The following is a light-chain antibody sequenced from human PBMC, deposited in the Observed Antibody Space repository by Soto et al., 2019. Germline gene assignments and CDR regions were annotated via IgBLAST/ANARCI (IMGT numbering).Light chain of an antibody. CDR2: GAS. CDR1: QSVNSK. J-gene: IGKJ1*01. V-gene: IGKV3-15*01. CDR3: QQYGNSPQT. Sequence: EIVMTQSPATLSVSPGERATLSCRASQSVNSKLAWYQQKPGRAPRLLIYGASTRATGIPARFSGSGSGTEFTLTISRLEPEDFAVYYCQQYGNSPQTFGQGTKGDIK.